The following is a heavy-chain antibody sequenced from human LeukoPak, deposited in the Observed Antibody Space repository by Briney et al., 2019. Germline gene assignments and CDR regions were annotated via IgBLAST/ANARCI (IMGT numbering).Heavy chain of an antibody. D-gene: IGHD3-16*02. CDR1: GVTFSFSSYA. V-gene: IGHV3-23*01. J-gene: IGHJ2*01. CDR3: AKEGSIMITFGGVIAHWYFDL. CDR2: ISGSGGGT. Sequence: GGSLRLSCAGSGVTFSFSSYAMSWVRQAPGKGLEWVSAISGSGGGTYYADSVKGRFTISRDNSKNTLYLQMNSLRAEDTAVYYCAKEGSIMITFGGVIAHWYFDLWGRGTLVTVSS.